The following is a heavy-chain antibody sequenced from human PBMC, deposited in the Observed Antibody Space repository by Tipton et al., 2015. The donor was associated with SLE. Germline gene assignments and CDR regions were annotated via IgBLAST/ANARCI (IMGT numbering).Heavy chain of an antibody. CDR3: ARLILGQQLPPVDS. J-gene: IGHJ4*02. Sequence: TLSLTCAVSGYSISSGYYWGWIRQPPGKGLEWIGSIYHSGSTYYNPSLKSRVTISVDTSKNQFSLKLSSVTAADTAVYYCARLILGQQLPPVDSWGQGTLVTDSS. D-gene: IGHD6-13*01. CDR2: IYHSGST. CDR1: GYSISSGYY. V-gene: IGHV4-38-2*01.